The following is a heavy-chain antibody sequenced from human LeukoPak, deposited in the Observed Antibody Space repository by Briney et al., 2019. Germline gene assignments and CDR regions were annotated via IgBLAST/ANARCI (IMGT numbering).Heavy chain of an antibody. D-gene: IGHD2-2*01. CDR3: ARLVVPAAAPRYYFDY. CDR1: GGSISSGGYY. V-gene: IGHV4-31*03. Sequence: SETLSLTCTVSGGSISSGGYYWSWTRQHPGKGLEWIGYIYYSGSTYYNPSLKSRVTISVDTSKNQFSLKLSSVTAADTAVYYCARLVVPAAAPRYYFDYWGQGTLVTVSS. J-gene: IGHJ4*02. CDR2: IYYSGST.